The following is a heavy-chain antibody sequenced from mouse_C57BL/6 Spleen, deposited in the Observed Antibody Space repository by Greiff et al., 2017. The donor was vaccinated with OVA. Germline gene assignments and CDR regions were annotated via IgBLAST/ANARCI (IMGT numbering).Heavy chain of an antibody. Sequence: EVQRVESGGGLVKPGGSLKLSCAASGFTFSDYGMHWVRQAPEKGLEWVAYISSGSSTIYYADTVKGRFTISRDNAKNTLFLQMTSLRSEDTAMYYCARRYYGTDYWYFDVWGTGTTVTVSS. CDR1: GFTFSDYG. CDR3: ARRYYGTDYWYFDV. V-gene: IGHV5-17*01. J-gene: IGHJ1*03. CDR2: ISSGSSTI. D-gene: IGHD1-1*01.